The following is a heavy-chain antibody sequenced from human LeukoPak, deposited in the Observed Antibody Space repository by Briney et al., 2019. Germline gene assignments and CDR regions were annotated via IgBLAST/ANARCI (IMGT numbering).Heavy chain of an antibody. CDR1: GYTFTSYD. D-gene: IGHD2-2*03. J-gene: IGHJ5*02. CDR2: MNPNSGNT. V-gene: IGHV1-8*01. Sequence: EASVKVSCKASGYTFTSYDINWVRQATGQGLEWMGWMNPNSGNTGYAQKFQGRVTMTRNTSISTAYMELSSLRSEDTAVYYCARGGGGYCSSTSCHNWFDPWGQGTLVTASS. CDR3: ARGGGGYCSSTSCHNWFDP.